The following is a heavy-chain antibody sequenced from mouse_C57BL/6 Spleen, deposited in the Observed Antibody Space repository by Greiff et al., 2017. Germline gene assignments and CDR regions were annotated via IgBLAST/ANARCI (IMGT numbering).Heavy chain of an antibody. V-gene: IGHV1-54*01. CDR1: GYAFTNYL. J-gene: IGHJ3*01. D-gene: IGHD3-2*02. CDR2: INPGSGGT. CDR3: TRQELRLPFAY. Sequence: VQLVESGAELVRPGTSVKVSCKASGYAFTNYLIEWVKQRPGQGLEWIGVINPGSGGTNYNEKFKGKATLTADKSSSTAYMQLSSMTSEDSAVYFCTRQELRLPFAYWGQGTLVTVSA.